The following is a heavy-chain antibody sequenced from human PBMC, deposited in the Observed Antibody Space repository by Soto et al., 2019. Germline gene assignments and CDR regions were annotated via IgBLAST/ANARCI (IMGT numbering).Heavy chain of an antibody. CDR2: IIPIFGTA. Sequence: AASVKVSCKASGGTFSSYAISWVRQAPGQGLEWMGGIIPIFGTANYAQKFQGRVTITADESTSTAYMELSSLRSEDTAVYYCGSGLATTELYYYFYGMDVWGQGTTVTVSS. D-gene: IGHD5-12*01. CDR1: GGTFSSYA. V-gene: IGHV1-69*13. CDR3: GSGLATTELYYYFYGMDV. J-gene: IGHJ6*02.